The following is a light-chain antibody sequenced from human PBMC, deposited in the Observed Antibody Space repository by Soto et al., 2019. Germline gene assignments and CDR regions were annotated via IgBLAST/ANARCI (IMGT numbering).Light chain of an antibody. CDR2: DVS. V-gene: IGLV2-14*01. Sequence: QSALTQPASVSGSPGQSITISCSGSSSDVGHDNFVSWFQQHPGKAPRLLIYDVSNRPSGVSSRFSGSKSGNTASLTISGLQAEDEADYFCTSYTSRNTLIFGGGTKVTVL. CDR3: TSYTSRNTLI. J-gene: IGLJ2*01. CDR1: SSDVGHDNF.